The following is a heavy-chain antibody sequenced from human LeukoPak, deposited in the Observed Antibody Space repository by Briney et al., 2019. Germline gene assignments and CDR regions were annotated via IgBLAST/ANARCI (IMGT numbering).Heavy chain of an antibody. Sequence: GGSLRLSCAASGFTFDDYAMHWVRQAPGKGLEWVSGISWNSGSIGYADSVKGRFTISRDNAKNSLYLQMNSLRAEDTALYHCAKGTYVYGMDVWGQGTTVTVSS. CDR3: AKGTYVYGMDV. CDR2: ISWNSGSI. CDR1: GFTFDDYA. V-gene: IGHV3-9*01. J-gene: IGHJ6*02. D-gene: IGHD3-16*01.